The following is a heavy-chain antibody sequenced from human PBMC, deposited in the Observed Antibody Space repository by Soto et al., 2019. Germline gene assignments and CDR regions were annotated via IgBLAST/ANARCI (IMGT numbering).Heavy chain of an antibody. D-gene: IGHD2-21*01. Sequence: EVQLVESGGALVQPGGSLRLSCADSGFTFSNYAMTWVRQAPGKGLEWVATIHLDGTEKYYVDSTKGRFTISRDNAKNSLYLQMNSLRVEDTGIYYCATYCDRNTCSRSGAFDYWGQGTLVTVSS. CDR2: IHLDGTEK. V-gene: IGHV3-7*02. CDR1: GFTFSNYA. J-gene: IGHJ4*02. CDR3: ATYCDRNTCSRSGAFDY.